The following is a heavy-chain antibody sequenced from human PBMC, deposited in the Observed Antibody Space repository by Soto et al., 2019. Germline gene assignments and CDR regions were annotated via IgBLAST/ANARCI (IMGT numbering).Heavy chain of an antibody. J-gene: IGHJ4*02. CDR1: GYTFSSYG. Sequence: QVQLVQSGPEVKKPGASVKVSCKASGYTFSSYGIGWVRQAPAQGLEWMGWINPYNGDTNYAQKLQGRVTMTTDTFTTTAYMELRSLRSDDTAVYYCARGYYDVLTGDRYFDYWGQGTLVTVSS. CDR2: INPYNGDT. D-gene: IGHD3-9*01. V-gene: IGHV1-18*01. CDR3: ARGYYDVLTGDRYFDY.